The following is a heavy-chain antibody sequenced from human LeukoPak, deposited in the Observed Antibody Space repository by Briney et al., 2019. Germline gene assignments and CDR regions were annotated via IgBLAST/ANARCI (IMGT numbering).Heavy chain of an antibody. CDR1: GGSISSFF. Sequence: PSETLSLTCTVSGGSISSFFWSWVRQPPGKGLEHIGYTYSSGSTNYSTSLKSRVNISLDTSKNQVSLNMSSVTAADTAVYYCAKSPTGYCRGTNRYNGFQYHGSDVWGPGTTVTVSS. J-gene: IGHJ6*02. V-gene: IGHV4-4*09. CDR2: TYSSGST. D-gene: IGHD2-2*02. CDR3: AKSPTGYCRGTNRYNGFQYHGSDV.